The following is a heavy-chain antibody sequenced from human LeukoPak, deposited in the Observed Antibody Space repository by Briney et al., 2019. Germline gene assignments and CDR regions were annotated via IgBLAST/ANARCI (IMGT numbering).Heavy chain of an antibody. CDR2: ISSSSSTI. V-gene: IGHV3-48*04. CDR3: ARTYYYDSSDAFDI. Sequence: PGGSLRLSCAASGFTFSSYSMNWVRQAPGKGLEWVSYISSSSSTIYYADSVKGRFTISRDNAKNSLYLQMNSLRAEDTAAYYCARTYYYDSSDAFDIWGQGTMVTVSS. J-gene: IGHJ3*02. CDR1: GFTFSSYS. D-gene: IGHD3-22*01.